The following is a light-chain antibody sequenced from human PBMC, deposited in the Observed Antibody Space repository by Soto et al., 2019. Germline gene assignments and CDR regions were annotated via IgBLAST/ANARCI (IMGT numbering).Light chain of an antibody. V-gene: IGKV1-39*01. Sequence: DIQSPQPPSSLSASVGVRVTITCRTRQSISSYFKCYQQKARKAPKLLIYAASSLKSGVQSRFSVSGSRTDFTPTISRVPPEDFTTYYRQQSYRPPSSFGQGTKV. J-gene: IGKJ1*01. CDR3: QQSYRPPSS. CDR1: QSISSY. CDR2: AAS.